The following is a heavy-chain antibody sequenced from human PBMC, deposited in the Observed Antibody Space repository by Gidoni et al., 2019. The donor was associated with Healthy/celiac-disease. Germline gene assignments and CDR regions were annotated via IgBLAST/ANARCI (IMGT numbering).Heavy chain of an antibody. CDR2: ISSSSSYI. J-gene: IGHJ2*01. D-gene: IGHD4-4*01. Sequence: EVQLVESGGGLVKPGGSLRLSCAASGFTFSSYSMNWVRQAPGKGLEWVTSISSSSSYIYYADSVKGRFTISRDNAKNSLYLQMNSLRAEDTAVYYCARVGLTTDWYFDLWGRGTLVTVSS. V-gene: IGHV3-21*01. CDR3: ARVGLTTDWYFDL. CDR1: GFTFSSYS.